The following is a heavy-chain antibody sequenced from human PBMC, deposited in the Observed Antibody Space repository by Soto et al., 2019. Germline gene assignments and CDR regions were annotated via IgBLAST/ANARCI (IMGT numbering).Heavy chain of an antibody. D-gene: IGHD2-21*02. Sequence: PGVSLRLSCAAAGFTFSSYSMNWVRQAPGKGLEWVSDISSSSGSIYYADSVKGRFTISRDNAKNTLYLQMNSLRAEDTAVYYCAKEFGGPVTAILDRGSHAFDIWGQGTMVTV. V-gene: IGHV3-48*01. J-gene: IGHJ3*02. CDR3: AKEFGGPVTAILDRGSHAFDI. CDR1: GFTFSSYS. CDR2: ISSSSGSI.